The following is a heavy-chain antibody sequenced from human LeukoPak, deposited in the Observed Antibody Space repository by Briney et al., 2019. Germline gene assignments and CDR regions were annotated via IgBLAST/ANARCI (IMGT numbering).Heavy chain of an antibody. CDR3: ARDKSNYYGSGSSPPY. D-gene: IGHD3-10*01. CDR1: GFTFSDYY. Sequence: PGGSLRPSCAASGFTFSDYYMSWLRQAPGKGLEWVSYISSSGSTIYYADSVKGRFTISRDNAKNSLYLQMNSLRAEDTAVYYCARDKSNYYGSGSSPPYWGQGTLVTVSS. V-gene: IGHV3-11*01. J-gene: IGHJ4*02. CDR2: ISSSGSTI.